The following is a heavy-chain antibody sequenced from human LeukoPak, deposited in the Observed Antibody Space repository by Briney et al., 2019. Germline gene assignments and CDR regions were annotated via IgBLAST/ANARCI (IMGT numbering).Heavy chain of an antibody. D-gene: IGHD6-6*01. CDR2: ILGGGGRHT. CDR1: GFTFSTFA. J-gene: IGHJ4*02. Sequence: GGCLGLSCAASGFTFSTFAMSWVRQAPGKGLDGVSTILGGGGRHTYYAGSVKGRFTISRDDLKETVYLQMHSLRAEDTALYYCAKSSPAAPFDYWGLGTLVAVSS. V-gene: IGHV3-23*01. CDR3: AKSSPAAPFDY.